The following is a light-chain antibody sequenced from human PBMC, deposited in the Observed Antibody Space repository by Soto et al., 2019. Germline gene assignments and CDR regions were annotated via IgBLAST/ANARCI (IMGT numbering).Light chain of an antibody. V-gene: IGKV3-20*01. CDR2: GSS. CDR3: HQDGSSPPYT. Sequence: EVVLTQSPGTLSLSPGERATLSCRGSQSINNNYLAWYQHRPGEAPRLLIYGSSDRATGIRDRFSGSGSGIDVSLTISRLEPEDFAVYYCHQDGSSPPYTFGQGTKLEI. J-gene: IGKJ2*01. CDR1: QSINNNY.